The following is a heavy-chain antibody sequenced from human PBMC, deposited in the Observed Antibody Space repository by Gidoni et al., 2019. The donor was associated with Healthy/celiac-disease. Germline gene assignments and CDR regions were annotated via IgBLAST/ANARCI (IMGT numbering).Heavy chain of an antibody. V-gene: IGHV4-31*03. CDR1: GGSISSGGYY. CDR2: IYYSGST. Sequence: QVQLQESGPGLVKPSQTLSLTCPVSGGSISSGGYYWSWIRQHPGRGLEWIGYIYYSGSTYYNPSLKSRVTISVDTSKNQFSLKPSSVTAADTAVYYCARDRSGDLPAFDIWGQGTMVTVSS. CDR3: ARDRSGDLPAFDI. J-gene: IGHJ3*02. D-gene: IGHD3-10*01.